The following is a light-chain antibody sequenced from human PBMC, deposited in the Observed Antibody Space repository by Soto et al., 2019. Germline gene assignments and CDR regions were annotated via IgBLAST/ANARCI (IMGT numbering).Light chain of an antibody. Sequence: EIVLTQSPGTLSLSPGERATLSCRASQSVDSTYLAWYQQKPDQSPRLLIYATSTRAAGIPDRFSGSGSGTDFTLTISRLEPDDVAVYYCQQYDTSPPMYTFGQGNKGDIK. CDR3: QQYDTSPPMYT. CDR1: QSVDSTY. V-gene: IGKV3-20*01. J-gene: IGKJ2*01. CDR2: ATS.